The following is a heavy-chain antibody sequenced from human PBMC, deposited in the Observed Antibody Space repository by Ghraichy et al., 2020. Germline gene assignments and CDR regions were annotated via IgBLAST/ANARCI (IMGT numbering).Heavy chain of an antibody. CDR2: INHGGTP. CDR1: GGSFSGFC. Sequence: SETLSLTCAVYGGSFSGFCWSWIRQRPGKGLEWIGEINHGGTPNYKPSLRSRVSITVDTSRNQLSLNLTSVTAADTAIYYCARAPPPRGDPTRDFDSWGQGTLVTVSS. J-gene: IGHJ4*02. V-gene: IGHV4-34*01. D-gene: IGHD2-21*02. CDR3: ARAPPPRGDPTRDFDS.